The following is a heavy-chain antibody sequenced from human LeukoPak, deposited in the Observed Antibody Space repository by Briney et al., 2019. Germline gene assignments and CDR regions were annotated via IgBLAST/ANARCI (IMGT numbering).Heavy chain of an antibody. Sequence: PSETLSLTCTVSGGSISSGGYSWSWIRQHPGKGLEWIGYVSYSGSTNYNPSLKSRVTISLDTSKNQFSLKLSSVTAADTAVYYCARKSPPYSSSWFNYWGQGTLVTVSS. CDR3: ARKSPPYSSSWFNY. D-gene: IGHD6-13*01. V-gene: IGHV4-61*08. CDR1: GGSISSGGYS. J-gene: IGHJ4*02. CDR2: VSYSGST.